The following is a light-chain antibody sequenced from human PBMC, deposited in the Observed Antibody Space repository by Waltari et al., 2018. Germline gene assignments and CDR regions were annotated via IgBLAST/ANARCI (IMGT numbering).Light chain of an antibody. CDR3: QQYGSSRWA. V-gene: IGKV3-20*01. CDR1: QSVSSSY. Sequence: EIVLTQSPGTLSLSPGARATLSCRASQSVSSSYLDWYQQKPGQAPRLLIYGASSRATGIPDRFSGSGSGTDFTLTISRLEPEDFAVYYCQQYGSSRWAFGQGTKVEIK. J-gene: IGKJ1*01. CDR2: GAS.